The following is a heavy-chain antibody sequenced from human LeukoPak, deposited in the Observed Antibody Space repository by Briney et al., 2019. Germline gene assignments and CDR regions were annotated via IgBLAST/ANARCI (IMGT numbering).Heavy chain of an antibody. Sequence: ASVAVSYKVSGYTLTELSMHWVRQAPGKGLAWMGGFDPEDGETIYAQKFQGRVTMTEDTSTDTAYMELSSLRSEDTAVYYCATDGLYYYDSSGYYYWGQGTLVTVSS. CDR3: ATDGLYYYDSSGYYY. J-gene: IGHJ4*02. D-gene: IGHD3-22*01. V-gene: IGHV1-24*01. CDR1: GYTLTELS. CDR2: FDPEDGET.